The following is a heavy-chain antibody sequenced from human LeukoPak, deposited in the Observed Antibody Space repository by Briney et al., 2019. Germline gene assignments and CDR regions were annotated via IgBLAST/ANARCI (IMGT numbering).Heavy chain of an antibody. CDR3: ATRGYSGYEGFVY. J-gene: IGHJ4*02. Sequence: ASVKVSCKASGGTFSSYAISWVRQAPGQGLEWMGGIIPIFGTANYAQKFQGRVTITADESTSTAYMELSSLRSEDTAVCYCATRGYSGYEGFVYWGQGTLVTVSS. CDR1: GGTFSSYA. V-gene: IGHV1-69*13. D-gene: IGHD5-12*01. CDR2: IIPIFGTA.